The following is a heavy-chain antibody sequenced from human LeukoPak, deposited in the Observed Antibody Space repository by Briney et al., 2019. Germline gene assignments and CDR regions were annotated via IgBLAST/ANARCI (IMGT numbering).Heavy chain of an antibody. J-gene: IGHJ4*02. CDR3: ARDYLGMSSSSWYRYFDY. Sequence: ASVKASFKASGGTFSSYAISWVRQAPGQGLEWMGGIIPIFGTANYAQKFQGRVTITTDESTSTAYMELSSLRSEDTAVYYCARDYLGMSSSSWYRYFDYWGQGTLVTVSS. CDR2: IIPIFGTA. CDR1: GGTFSSYA. D-gene: IGHD6-13*01. V-gene: IGHV1-69*05.